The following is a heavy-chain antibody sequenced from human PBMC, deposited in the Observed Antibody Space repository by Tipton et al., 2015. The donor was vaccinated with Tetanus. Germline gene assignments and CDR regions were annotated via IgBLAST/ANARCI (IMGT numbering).Heavy chain of an antibody. D-gene: IGHD2-21*02. V-gene: IGHV4-61*01. CDR2: IYYSGST. CDR3: ARPGGGDSYAFDI. J-gene: IGHJ3*02. Sequence: TLSLTCTVSGGSVSSGSYYWSWIRQPPGKGLEWIGCIYYSGSTNYNPSLKSRVTISVDTSKNQFSLKLSSVTAADTAVYYCARPGGGDSYAFDIWGQGTMVTVSS. CDR1: GGSVSSGSYY.